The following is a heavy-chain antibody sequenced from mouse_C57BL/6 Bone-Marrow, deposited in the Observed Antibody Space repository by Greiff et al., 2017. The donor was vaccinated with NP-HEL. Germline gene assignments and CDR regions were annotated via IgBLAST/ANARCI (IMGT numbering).Heavy chain of an antibody. V-gene: IGHV1-9*01. J-gene: IGHJ4*01. CDR1: GFTFTGYW. D-gene: IGHD6-5*01. CDR3: AKRAYCCVLGDN. Sequence: QVQLQQSGADLMKPGASVKLSCTASGFTFTGYWIEWVQQTPGHGLEWIGEILPGSGSTNYTEQFSGKATFTADTSSYTAYMQLSSLTTEDAAIYYSAKRAYCCVLGDNGGKGTSVTVSS. CDR2: ILPGSGST.